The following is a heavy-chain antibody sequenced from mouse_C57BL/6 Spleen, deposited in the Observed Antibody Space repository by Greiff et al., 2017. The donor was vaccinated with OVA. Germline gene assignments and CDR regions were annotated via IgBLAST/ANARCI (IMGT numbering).Heavy chain of an antibody. Sequence: VQLQQSGPELVKPGASVKISCKASGYSFTGYYMNWVKQSPEKSLEWIGEINPSTGGTTYNQKFKAKATLTVDKSSSTAYMQLKSLTSEDSAVYYCARAVVADYWGQGTTLTVSS. V-gene: IGHV1-42*01. CDR3: ARAVVADY. J-gene: IGHJ2*01. CDR1: GYSFTGYY. D-gene: IGHD1-1*01. CDR2: INPSTGGT.